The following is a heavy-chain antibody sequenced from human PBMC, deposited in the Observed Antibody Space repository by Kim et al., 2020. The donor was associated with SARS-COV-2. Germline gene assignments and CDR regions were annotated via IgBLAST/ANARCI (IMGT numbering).Heavy chain of an antibody. CDR1: GFTFGNYG. D-gene: IGHD6-19*01. Sequence: GGSLRLSCAASGFTFGNYGMHWVRQAPGKGLEWVAFMSSVGSNKYYGDSVKGRFTISRDNSKSTLYLEMNSLRGEDTAVYYCAKSSRSGWYGNLDYWGQGTLVNVSS. J-gene: IGHJ4*02. CDR3: AKSSRSGWYGNLDY. CDR2: MSSVGSNK. V-gene: IGHV3-30*18.